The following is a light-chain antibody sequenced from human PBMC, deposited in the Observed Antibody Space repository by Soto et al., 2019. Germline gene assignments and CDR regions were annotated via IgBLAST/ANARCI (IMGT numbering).Light chain of an antibody. V-gene: IGKV1-5*01. Sequence: DIQMTQSPSTLSGSVVDRVTITCLASQTISSWLAWYQQKPGKAPKLLIYDASSLESGVPSRFSGSGSGTEFTLTISSLQPGDFATYYCQHYNSYSEAFGQGTKVDIK. CDR2: DAS. CDR3: QHYNSYSEA. CDR1: QTISSW. J-gene: IGKJ1*01.